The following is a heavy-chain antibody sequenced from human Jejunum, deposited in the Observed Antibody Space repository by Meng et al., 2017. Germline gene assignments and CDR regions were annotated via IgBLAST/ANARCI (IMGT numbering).Heavy chain of an antibody. Sequence: QVQLQQWCAGLLKTSETLSLTCAVYGESFTNYYWNWIRQPPGKGLEWIGEVTHIEGTNYNPSLKSRVTISVDMSKNQFSLKLSSVTAADTAVYYCARGQDRAKTGYWGQGTLVTVSS. CDR1: GESFTNYY. CDR2: VTHIEGT. V-gene: IGHV4-34*01. J-gene: IGHJ4*02. D-gene: IGHD4/OR15-4a*01. CDR3: ARGQDRAKTGY.